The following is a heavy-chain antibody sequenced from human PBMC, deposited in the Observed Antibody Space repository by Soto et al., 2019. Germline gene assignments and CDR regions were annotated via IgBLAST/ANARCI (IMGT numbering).Heavy chain of an antibody. CDR2: INHSGST. V-gene: IGHV4-34*01. Sequence: QVQLQQWGAGLLKPSETLSLTCAVYGGSFSGYYWSWIRQPPGKGLEWIGEINHSGSTNYNPSLKSRVTISVDTSKNQFSLKLSSVTAADTAVYYCARGRIAVARTSYFDYWGQGTLVTVSS. D-gene: IGHD6-19*01. CDR3: ARGRIAVARTSYFDY. J-gene: IGHJ4*02. CDR1: GGSFSGYY.